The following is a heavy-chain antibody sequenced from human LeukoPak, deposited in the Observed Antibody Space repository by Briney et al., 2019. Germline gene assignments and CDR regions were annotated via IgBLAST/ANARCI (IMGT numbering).Heavy chain of an antibody. V-gene: IGHV1-69*01. J-gene: IGHJ4*02. CDR1: GGTFSSYA. CDR3: ASEHSGVYCSSTSCYTPFDY. CDR2: IIPVFGTA. Sequence: SVKVSCKASGGTFSSYAISWVRQAPGQGLEWMGGIIPVFGTANYAQKFQGRVTITADESTSTAYMELSSLRSEDTAVYYCASEHSGVYCSSTSCYTPFDYWGQGILVTVSS. D-gene: IGHD2-2*02.